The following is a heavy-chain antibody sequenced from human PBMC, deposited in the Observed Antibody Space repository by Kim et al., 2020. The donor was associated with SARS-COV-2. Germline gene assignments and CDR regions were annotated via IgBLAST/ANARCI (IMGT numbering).Heavy chain of an antibody. Sequence: GGSLRLSCAASGLTVSTSYMSWVRQAPGKGLEWISVIYSGGSTYSADSVKGRFTISSDKSKNTLYLQMNSLKAEETAVYYCARDKSYHGSGNDAFDIWGQGTWVSVSS. D-gene: IGHD3-10*01. CDR3: ARDKSYHGSGNDAFDI. CDR1: GLTVSTSY. V-gene: IGHV3-53*01. J-gene: IGHJ3*02. CDR2: IYSGGST.